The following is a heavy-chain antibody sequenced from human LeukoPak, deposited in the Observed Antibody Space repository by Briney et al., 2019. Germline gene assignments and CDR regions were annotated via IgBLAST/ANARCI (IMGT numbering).Heavy chain of an antibody. Sequence: ASVKVSCKASGYTFTSYDINWVRQATGQGLEWMGWMNPNSGNTGYAQKFQGRVTMTRTTSINTAYMELSSLRSDDTAVYYCARGQQLVPFDYWGQGTLVTVSS. V-gene: IGHV1-8*01. CDR3: ARGQQLVPFDY. J-gene: IGHJ4*02. CDR1: GYTFTSYD. CDR2: MNPNSGNT. D-gene: IGHD6-13*01.